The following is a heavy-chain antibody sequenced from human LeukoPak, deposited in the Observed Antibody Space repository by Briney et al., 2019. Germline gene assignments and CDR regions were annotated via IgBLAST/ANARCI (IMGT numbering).Heavy chain of an antibody. V-gene: IGHV4-59*08. CDR2: IYYSGST. CDR3: ARQRRVVIMNYYYYGMDV. Sequence: SETLSLTCTVSGGSISSYYWSWIRQPPGKGLEWIGYIYYSGSTNYNPSLKSRVTISVDTSKNQFSLKLSSVTAADTAVYYCARQRRVVIMNYYYYGMDVWGQGTTVTVSS. D-gene: IGHD3-3*01. J-gene: IGHJ6*02. CDR1: GGSISSYY.